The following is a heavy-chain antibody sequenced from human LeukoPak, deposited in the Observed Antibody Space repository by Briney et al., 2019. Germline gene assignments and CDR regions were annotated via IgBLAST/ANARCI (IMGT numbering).Heavy chain of an antibody. CDR3: AKEGSSWSTFDH. V-gene: IGHV3-9*03. D-gene: IGHD6-13*01. J-gene: IGHJ4*02. CDR2: ISWNSRSI. Sequence: PGGSLRLSCATSGFTFNDYAMYWVRQAPGKGLEWVSGISWNSRSIAYADSVKGRFTISRDNAKNSLYLQMNSLRAEDMALYYCAKEGSSWSTFDHWGQGTLVTVSS. CDR1: GFTFNDYA.